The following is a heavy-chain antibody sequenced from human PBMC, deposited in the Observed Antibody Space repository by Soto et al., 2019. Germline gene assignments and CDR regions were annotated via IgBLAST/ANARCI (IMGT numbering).Heavy chain of an antibody. D-gene: IGHD6-19*01. V-gene: IGHV1-58*01. J-gene: IGHJ6*02. Sequence: QMQLVQSGPEVKKPGTSVKVSCKASGFTFTSSAVQWVRQARGQRLEWIGWIVVGSGNTNYAQKFQERVTITRDMSTSTAYMELSSLRSEDTAVYYCAADTGYSSGWYFLHYYYYYYGMDVWGQGTTVTVSS. CDR1: GFTFTSSA. CDR2: IVVGSGNT. CDR3: AADTGYSSGWYFLHYYYYYYGMDV.